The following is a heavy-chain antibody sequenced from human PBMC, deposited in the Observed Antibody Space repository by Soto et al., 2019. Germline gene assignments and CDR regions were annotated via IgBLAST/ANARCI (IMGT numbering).Heavy chain of an antibody. V-gene: IGHV1-69*02. J-gene: IGHJ3*02. CDR2: IIPILGIA. Sequence: GASVKLYRKASGGTFSSYTISLVRQAPRQGLEWMGRIIPILGIANYAQKFQGRVTITADKSTSTAYMELSSLRSEDTAVYYYARSCSGGSCYSDAFDIWGQGTMVTVSS. D-gene: IGHD2-15*01. CDR1: GGTFSSYT. CDR3: ARSCSGGSCYSDAFDI.